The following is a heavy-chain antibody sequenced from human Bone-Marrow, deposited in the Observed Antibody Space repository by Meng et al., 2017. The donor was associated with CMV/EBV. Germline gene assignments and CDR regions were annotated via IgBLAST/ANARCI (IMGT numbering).Heavy chain of an antibody. CDR2: IKSKTDGGTT. Sequence: FTFSNAWMNWVRQAQGKGLEWVGRIKSKTDGGTTDYAAPVKGRFTISRDDSKNTLYLQMNSLKTEDTAVYYCTTDWFTVTTFGEVNYWGQGTLVTVSS. CDR3: TTDWFTVTTFGEVNY. CDR1: FTFSNAW. V-gene: IGHV3-15*07. D-gene: IGHD3-10*02. J-gene: IGHJ4*02.